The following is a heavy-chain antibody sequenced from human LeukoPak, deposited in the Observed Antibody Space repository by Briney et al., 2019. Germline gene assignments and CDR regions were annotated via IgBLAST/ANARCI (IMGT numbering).Heavy chain of an antibody. D-gene: IGHD3-10*01. CDR1: GGSISSYY. CDR2: IYTSGST. J-gene: IGHJ4*02. CDR3: ARETRAYGSGNLDY. Sequence: SETLSLTCTASGGSISSYYWSWIRQPAGKGLEWIGRIYTSGSTNYNPSLKSRVTMSVDTSKNQFSLKLSSVTAADTAVYYCARETRAYGSGNLDYWGQGTLVTVSS. V-gene: IGHV4-4*07.